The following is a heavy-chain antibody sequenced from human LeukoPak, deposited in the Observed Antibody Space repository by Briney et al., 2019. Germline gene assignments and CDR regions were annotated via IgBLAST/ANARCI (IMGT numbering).Heavy chain of an antibody. CDR2: ISYDGSNK. CDR1: GFTFSSYA. D-gene: IGHD3-9*01. V-gene: IGHV3-30*04. J-gene: IGHJ4*02. Sequence: GRSLRLSCAASGFTFSSYAMHWVRQAPGKGLEWVAVISYDGSNKYYADSVKGRFTISRDNSKNTLYLQMNSLRAGDTAVYYCARDPTPRDDILTGYFVNFDYWGQGTLVTVSS. CDR3: ARDPTPRDDILTGYFVNFDY.